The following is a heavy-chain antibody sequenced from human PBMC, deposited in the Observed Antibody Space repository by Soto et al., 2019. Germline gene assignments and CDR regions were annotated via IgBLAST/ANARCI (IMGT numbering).Heavy chain of an antibody. CDR2: VSAYNGNT. J-gene: IGHJ4*02. CDR1: GYTFPRYY. V-gene: IGHV1-18*01. D-gene: IGHD1-26*01. CDR3: ARGGQWDFLSDY. Sequence: QVQLVQSGAGVKKPGASVEVSYMASGYTFPRYYINWVRQAPGQGLEWMGWVSAYNGNTHYEQKLQGRVTLTTDTSTSTAYMELRSLRSDDTAVYFCARGGQWDFLSDYWGQGTLVTVSS.